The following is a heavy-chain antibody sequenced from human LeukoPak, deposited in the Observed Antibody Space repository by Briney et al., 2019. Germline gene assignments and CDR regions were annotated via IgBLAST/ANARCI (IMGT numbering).Heavy chain of an antibody. D-gene: IGHD1-14*01. CDR2: TYYRSEWNH. J-gene: IGHJ3*02. Sequence: SQILSLTCAISGDSVSSNSAAWNWIRQSPSRGLEWLGRTYYRSEWNHHYAVSVKSRITINPDTSKNQFYLQLNSVTPEDTAVYYCARGTRTLWSGDAFDIWGQGTMVTVSS. CDR3: ARGTRTLWSGDAFDI. V-gene: IGHV6-1*01. CDR1: GDSVSSNSAA.